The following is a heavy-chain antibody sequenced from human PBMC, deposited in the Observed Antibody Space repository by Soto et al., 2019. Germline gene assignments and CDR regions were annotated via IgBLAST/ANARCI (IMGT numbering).Heavy chain of an antibody. CDR1: GYTLTELS. Sequence: ASVKVSCKVSGYTLTELSMHWVRQAPGKGLEWMGGFDPEDGETIYAQKFQGRVTMTEDTSTDTAYMELSSLRSEDTAVYYCATQRRYFDWLTSGVDYWGQGTLVTVSS. CDR3: ATQRRYFDWLTSGVDY. D-gene: IGHD3-9*01. J-gene: IGHJ4*02. V-gene: IGHV1-24*01. CDR2: FDPEDGET.